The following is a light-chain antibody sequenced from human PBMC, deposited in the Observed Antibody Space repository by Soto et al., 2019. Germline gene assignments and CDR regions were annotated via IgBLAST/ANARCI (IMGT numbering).Light chain of an antibody. J-gene: IGKJ1*01. CDR3: MQGTHWPPT. CDR1: QSVVYSDGNAY. Sequence: DVVMTQSPLSLPVTLGQPASISCRSSQSVVYSDGNAYLSWFQQRPGQSPRRLIHRVSNRDSGVPDRFSGSGSGTDFTLKISRVEAEDVGVYYCMQGTHWPPTFGQGTKVEI. V-gene: IGKV2-30*01. CDR2: RVS.